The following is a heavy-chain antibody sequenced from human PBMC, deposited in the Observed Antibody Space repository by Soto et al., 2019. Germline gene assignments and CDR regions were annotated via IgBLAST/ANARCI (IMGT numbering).Heavy chain of an antibody. D-gene: IGHD3-16*01. CDR1: GDSVSSNSAA. CDR2: TYYRSKWYN. CDR3: ERVTWTLGYYGMEV. Sequence: SQTLSLTCAISGDSVSSNSAAWNWSSQSPSRALEWLGRTYYRSKWYNDYAVSVKSRITINPDTSKNQYSLQLNSVTPEDTAVYYCERVTWTLGYYGMEVCGQGTTVTVSS. V-gene: IGHV6-1*01. J-gene: IGHJ6*02.